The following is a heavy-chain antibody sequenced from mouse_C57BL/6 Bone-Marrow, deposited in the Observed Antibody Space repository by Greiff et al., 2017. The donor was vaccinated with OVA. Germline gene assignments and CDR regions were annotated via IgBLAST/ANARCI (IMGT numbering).Heavy chain of an antibody. J-gene: IGHJ1*03. Sequence: QVQLQQSGPELVKPGASVKISCKASGYAFSSSWMNWVKQRPGKGLEWIGRIYPGDGDTNYNGKFKGKATLTADKSSSTAYMQLSSLTSEDSAVYFCARLIRRYFDVWGTGTTVTVSS. CDR3: ARLIRRYFDV. D-gene: IGHD2-12*01. V-gene: IGHV1-82*01. CDR1: GYAFSSSW. CDR2: IYPGDGDT.